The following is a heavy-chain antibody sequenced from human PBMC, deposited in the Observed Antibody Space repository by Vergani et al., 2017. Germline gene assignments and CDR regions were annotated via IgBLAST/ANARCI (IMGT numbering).Heavy chain of an antibody. CDR1: GFTSSYYG. J-gene: IGHJ1*01. Sequence: QVHLVESGGGVVQPGRSLRLSCVVSGFTSSYYGMHWGRQAPGKGLEWVAVISYDGTQKYYADSVKGRFTISRDNSKSTLYLQMNSLRTEDTTVYYCATKICGTPGCQIGYFREWGQGTLVTVSS. V-gene: IGHV3-30*03. CDR3: ATKICGTPGCQIGYFRE. CDR2: ISYDGTQK. D-gene: IGHD1-1*01.